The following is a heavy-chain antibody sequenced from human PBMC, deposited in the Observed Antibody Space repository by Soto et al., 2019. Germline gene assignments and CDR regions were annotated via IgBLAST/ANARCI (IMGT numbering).Heavy chain of an antibody. D-gene: IGHD3-16*02. CDR2: ISSSSSYI. CDR3: ARGPYLYDYIWGSYRFGI. V-gene: IGHV3-21*01. Sequence: HGWSLRLSCAASGLTFSSYSMNWVRKTPGKGLEWVSSISSSSSYIYYADSVKGRFTISRDNAKNSLYLQMNSLRAEDTAVYYCARGPYLYDYIWGSYRFGIWGQGTMVTVSS. J-gene: IGHJ3*02. CDR1: GLTFSSYS.